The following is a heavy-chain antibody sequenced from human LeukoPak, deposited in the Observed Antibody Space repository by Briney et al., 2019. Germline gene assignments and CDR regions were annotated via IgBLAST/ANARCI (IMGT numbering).Heavy chain of an antibody. CDR3: ARVPTGPYCSSTSCYRAFDY. CDR2: IIPIFGTA. J-gene: IGHJ4*02. Sequence: GASVKVSCKVSGYTLTELSMHWVRQAPGKGLEWMGGIIPIFGTANYAQKFQGRATITTDESTSTAYMELSSLRSEDTAVYYCARVPTGPYCSSTSCYRAFDYWGQGTLVTVSS. V-gene: IGHV1-69*05. D-gene: IGHD2-2*02. CDR1: GYTLTELS.